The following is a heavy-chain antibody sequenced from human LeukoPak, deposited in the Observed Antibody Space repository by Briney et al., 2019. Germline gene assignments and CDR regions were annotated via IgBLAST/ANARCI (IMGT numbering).Heavy chain of an antibody. Sequence: GESLQISCNVPGYSFTSYWIGWVRQLPGKGLECMGIIYPGDSDTRYSPSFQGQVTISADKSISTAYLQWSSLKASDTAMYYCARHETGPYFDYWGQGTLVTVSS. CDR2: IYPGDSDT. V-gene: IGHV5-51*01. CDR1: GYSFTSYW. J-gene: IGHJ4*02. D-gene: IGHD1-1*01. CDR3: ARHETGPYFDY.